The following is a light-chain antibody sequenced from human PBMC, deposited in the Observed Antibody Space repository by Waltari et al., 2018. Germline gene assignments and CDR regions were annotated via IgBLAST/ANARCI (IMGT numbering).Light chain of an antibody. Sequence: SYVLTQPPSLSVAPRQTARITCGGTNILTKSVHWYQQKPGQAPVLVVYYANDRPTGISQRFSGSVSGNTATLSIGRVESGDEADYYCQVWDSDSDHVVFGGGTRLTVL. CDR2: YAN. CDR3: QVWDSDSDHVV. V-gene: IGLV3-21*02. CDR1: NILTKS. J-gene: IGLJ3*02.